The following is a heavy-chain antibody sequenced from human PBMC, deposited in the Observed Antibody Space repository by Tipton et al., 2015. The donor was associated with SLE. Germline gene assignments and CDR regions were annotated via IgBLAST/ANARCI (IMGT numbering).Heavy chain of an antibody. V-gene: IGHV4-59*11. J-gene: IGHJ4*02. CDR3: VRLELPATKADY. CDR1: DDSFSSRY. CDR2: IYYSGDT. Sequence: TLSLTCAVSDDSFSSRYWSWVRQSPGKGLEWIGYIYYSGDTNYKPSLKNRVTMSIDMSKKQFSLKLMSVTAADTAVYYCVRLELPATKADYWGPGTLVTVSS. D-gene: IGHD5-24*01.